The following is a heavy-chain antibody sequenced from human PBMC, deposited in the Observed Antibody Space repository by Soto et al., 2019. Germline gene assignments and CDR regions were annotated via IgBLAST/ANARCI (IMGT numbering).Heavy chain of an antibody. Sequence: EVQLLESGGGLVQPGGSLRLSCAASGFTFSSYAMSWVRQAPGKGLEWVSAISGSGGSTYYADSVKGRFTISRDNSTNTLYLQMNLLRAEDTAVYYCATDRIAVAGGASGYWGQGALVNVSS. D-gene: IGHD6-19*01. CDR3: ATDRIAVAGGASGY. V-gene: IGHV3-23*01. CDR1: GFTFSSYA. J-gene: IGHJ4*02. CDR2: ISGSGGST.